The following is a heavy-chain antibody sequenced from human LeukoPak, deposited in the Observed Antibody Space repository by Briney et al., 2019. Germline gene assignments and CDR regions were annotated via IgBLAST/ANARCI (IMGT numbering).Heavy chain of an antibody. CDR1: GGSTSSSSYY. V-gene: IGHV4-39*01. J-gene: IGHJ5*02. Sequence: PSETLSLTCTVSGGSTSSSSYYWGWIRQPPGKGLEWIGSIYYSGSTYYNPSLKSRVTISVDTSKNQFSLKLSSVTAADTAVYYCARYSSSFGSRYNWFDPWGQGTLVTVSS. D-gene: IGHD6-13*01. CDR3: ARYSSSFGSRYNWFDP. CDR2: IYYSGST.